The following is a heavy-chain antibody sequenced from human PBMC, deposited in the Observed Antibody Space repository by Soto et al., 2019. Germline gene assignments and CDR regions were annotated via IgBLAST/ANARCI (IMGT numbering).Heavy chain of an antibody. CDR3: ARDTTY. CDR2: IIPYLDIT. V-gene: IGHV1-69*02. CDR1: GGTFGTYT. Sequence: QVKLVQSGAEVTKPGSSVKVSCKASGGTFGTYTISWVRQAPGQGLEWMGRIIPYLDITDYAQKFQGRFTIAADKSTPTAYMELNSLRSEDTAVYFCARDTTYWGQGTLVTVSS. D-gene: IGHD5-18*01. J-gene: IGHJ4*02.